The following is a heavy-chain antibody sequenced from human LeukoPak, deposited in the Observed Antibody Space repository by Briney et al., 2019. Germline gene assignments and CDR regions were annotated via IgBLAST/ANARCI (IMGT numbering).Heavy chain of an antibody. D-gene: IGHD3-9*01. CDR1: GGSISSGNYH. Sequence: SETLSLTCTVSGGSISSGNYHWSWIRQPAGKGLEWIGRIYTGGSTNYNPSFKSRLTISIDKSKNQFSLKLTSVTAADSAVYYCARHVSTIFWPRGPGPQGWFDPWGQGTLVTVSS. J-gene: IGHJ5*02. V-gene: IGHV4-61*02. CDR2: IYTGGST. CDR3: ARHVSTIFWPRGPGPQGWFDP.